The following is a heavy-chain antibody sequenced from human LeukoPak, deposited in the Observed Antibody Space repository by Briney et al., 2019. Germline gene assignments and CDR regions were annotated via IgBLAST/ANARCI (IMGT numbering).Heavy chain of an antibody. V-gene: IGHV1-8*02. CDR3: ARRYGGYYYYTDV. CDR2: MNPNSGNT. J-gene: IGHJ6*03. CDR1: GYTFTDYV. D-gene: IGHD5-18*01. Sequence: GASVKVSCKASGYTFTDYVMNWMRQAPGQRLEWMGWMNPNSGNTGYAQKCQGRVTMTRNTSISTAYMELSSLRSEDTAVYYCARRYGGYYYYTDVWGKGTTVTVSS.